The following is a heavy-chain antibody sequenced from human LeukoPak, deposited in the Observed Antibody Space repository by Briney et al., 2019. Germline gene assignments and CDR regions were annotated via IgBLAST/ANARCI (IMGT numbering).Heavy chain of an antibody. Sequence: ASVQVSCKASGYTFTSYGISWVRQAPGQGLEWMGWISAYNGNTNYAQKLQGRVTMTTDTSTSTAYMELRSLRSDDAAVYYCARDRYPKIVGATFVYWGQGTLVTVSS. V-gene: IGHV1-18*01. CDR3: ARDRYPKIVGATFVY. J-gene: IGHJ4*02. CDR1: GYTFTSYG. CDR2: ISAYNGNT. D-gene: IGHD1-26*01.